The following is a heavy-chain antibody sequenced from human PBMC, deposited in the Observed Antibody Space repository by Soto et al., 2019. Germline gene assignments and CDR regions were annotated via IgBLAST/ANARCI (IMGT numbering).Heavy chain of an antibody. J-gene: IGHJ6*02. Sequence: RLASAPSRFTLSSSAMHWVRQAQDKGLEWVAVISYDGSNKYYADSVKGRFTISRDNSKNTLYLQMNSLRAEDTAVYYCASLELGSSWSHYYYYYGMDVWGQGTTVTVSS. CDR3: ASLELGSSWSHYYYYYGMDV. D-gene: IGHD6-13*01. CDR1: RFTLSSSA. CDR2: ISYDGSNK. V-gene: IGHV3-30-3*02.